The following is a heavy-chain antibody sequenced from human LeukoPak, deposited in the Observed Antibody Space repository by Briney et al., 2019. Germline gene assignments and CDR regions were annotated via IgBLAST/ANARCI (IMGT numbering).Heavy chain of an antibody. J-gene: IGHJ4*02. CDR1: GFTFSSYW. D-gene: IGHD3-9*01. CDR2: IKQDGSEK. V-gene: IGHV3-7*03. Sequence: GGSLRLSCAASGFTFSSYWMSWVRQALGKGLEWVANIKQDGSEKYYVDSVKGRFTISRDNAKNSLYLQMNSLRAEDTAVYYCARECYDILTGYFLFDYWGQGTLVTVPS. CDR3: ARECYDILTGYFLFDY.